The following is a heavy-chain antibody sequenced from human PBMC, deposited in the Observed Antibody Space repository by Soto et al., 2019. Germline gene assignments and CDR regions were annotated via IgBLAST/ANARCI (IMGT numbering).Heavy chain of an antibody. CDR3: ARGHIDVGDAFDV. Sequence: GGSVKVSCKASGYTFNTYDIEWVRLATGQGLEWMGSMNPNTGSTDYAQKFQGRVTMTMTTSISTAYLELSSLRVEDTAVYYCARGHIDVGDAFDVWGPGTVVTVSS. CDR2: MNPNTGST. J-gene: IGHJ3*01. V-gene: IGHV1-8*01. D-gene: IGHD1-26*01. CDR1: GYTFNTYD.